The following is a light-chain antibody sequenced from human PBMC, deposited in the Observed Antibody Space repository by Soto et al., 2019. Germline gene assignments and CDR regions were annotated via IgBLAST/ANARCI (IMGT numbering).Light chain of an antibody. CDR1: QSVSSNY. CDR3: QQYGGSPPT. V-gene: IGKV3-20*01. CDR2: GAS. Sequence: EIVLTQSPGTLSLSPGERATLSCRASQSVSSNYLPWYQRKPGQAPRLLIYGASSRATDIPNRFSGSGSGTDFTLTITRLEPEDFAVYFCQQYGGSPPTFGQGTKVEIK. J-gene: IGKJ1*01.